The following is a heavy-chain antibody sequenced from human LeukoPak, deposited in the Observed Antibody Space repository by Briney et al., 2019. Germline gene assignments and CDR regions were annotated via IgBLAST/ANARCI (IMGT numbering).Heavy chain of an antibody. CDR1: GYIFTSYA. D-gene: IGHD6-19*01. V-gene: IGHV1-3*01. CDR2: INAGNGNT. CDR3: ARDMGSVAVAGTIPYYYYGMDV. Sequence: ASVKVSCKASGYIFTSYAMHWVRQAPGHRLEWMGWINAGNGNTKYSQKFQGRVTITRDTSASTAYMELSSLRSEDTAVYHCARDMGSVAVAGTIPYYYYGMDVWGKGTTVTVSS. J-gene: IGHJ6*04.